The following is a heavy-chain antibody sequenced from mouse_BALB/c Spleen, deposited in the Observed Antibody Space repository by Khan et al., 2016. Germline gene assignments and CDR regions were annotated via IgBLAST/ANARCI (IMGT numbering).Heavy chain of an antibody. J-gene: IGHJ2*01. V-gene: IGHV3-2*02. CDR1: GYSITSDYA. CDR3: ARGTTY. CDR2: ISYSGST. D-gene: IGHD2-13*01. Sequence: EVQLQESGPGLVKPSQSLSLTCTVTGYSITSDYAWNRIRQFPGNKLEWMGYISYSGSTSYNPSLKSRISITRDTSKNQFFLQLNSVTTEDTATYDCARGTTYWGQGTTLTVSS.